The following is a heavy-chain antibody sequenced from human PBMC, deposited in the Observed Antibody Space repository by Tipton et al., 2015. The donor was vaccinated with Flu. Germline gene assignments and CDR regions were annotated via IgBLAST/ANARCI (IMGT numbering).Heavy chain of an antibody. CDR3: ARRDYSNYVSDPKNWFNS. V-gene: IGHV4-38-2*01. CDR2: IHREGNS. J-gene: IGHJ5*01. CDR1: GYSISNGYY. Sequence: TLSLTCVVSGYSISNGYYWGWIRQPPGKGLEWIGNIHREGNSYYSPSLKSRVTMSIDRSKNQFSLEMRSVTASDTAVYYCARRDYSNYVSDPKNWFNSWGLGTLVTVSS. D-gene: IGHD4-11*01.